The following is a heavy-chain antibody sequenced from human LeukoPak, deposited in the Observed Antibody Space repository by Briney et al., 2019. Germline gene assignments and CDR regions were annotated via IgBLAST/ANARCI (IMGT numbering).Heavy chain of an antibody. CDR1: GFTFSFYG. J-gene: IGHJ4*02. V-gene: IGHV3-33*01. Sequence: GGSLRLSCAASGFTFSFYGMNWVRQAPGKGLEWVAGVWHDGSKTIYADSVKGRVTVSRDNSKNMVYLQMNSLRAEDTAVYCARDADTSSHYSYFDSWGQGTLVTVSS. D-gene: IGHD3-22*01. CDR2: VWHDGSKT. CDR3: ARDADTSSHYSYFDS.